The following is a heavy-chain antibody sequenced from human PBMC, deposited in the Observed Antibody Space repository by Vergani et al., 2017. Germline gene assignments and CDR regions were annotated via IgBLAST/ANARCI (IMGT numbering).Heavy chain of an antibody. V-gene: IGHV1-2*06. Sequence: QVQLVQSGAEVKKPGASVKVSCKASGYTFTGYYMHWVRQAPGQGLEWMGRINPNSGGTNYAQKFQGRVTMTRDTSISTAYMELSRLRSDDTAVYYCARGYCSSTSCYGEGWFDPWGQGTLVTVSS. D-gene: IGHD2-2*01. CDR1: GYTFTGYY. J-gene: IGHJ5*02. CDR3: ARGYCSSTSCYGEGWFDP. CDR2: INPNSGGT.